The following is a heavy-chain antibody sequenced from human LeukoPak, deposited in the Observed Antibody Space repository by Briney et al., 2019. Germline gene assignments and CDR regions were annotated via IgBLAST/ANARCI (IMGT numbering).Heavy chain of an antibody. CDR2: IYSDNT. J-gene: IGHJ4*02. D-gene: IGHD4/OR15-4a*01. CDR3: ARRAGAYSHPYDY. CDR1: GFTLSSYA. V-gene: IGHV3-53*01. Sequence: GGSLRLSCAASGFTLSSYAMSWVRQAPGKGLEWVSFIYSDNTHYSDSVKGRFTISRDNSKNTLYLQMNSLRAEDTAVYYCARRAGAYSHPYDYWGQGTLVTVSS.